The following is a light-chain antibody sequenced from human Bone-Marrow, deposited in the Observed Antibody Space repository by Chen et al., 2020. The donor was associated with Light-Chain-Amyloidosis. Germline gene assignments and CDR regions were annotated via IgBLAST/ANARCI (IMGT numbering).Light chain of an antibody. CDR2: DDS. CDR1: NIGSTS. J-gene: IGLJ3*02. V-gene: IGLV3-21*02. Sequence: SYVLTQPSSVSVAPGQTATIACGGNNIGSTSVHWYQQTPGQAPLLVVYDDSDPPSGFPERLSGANSGNTATLTISRVVAWDEAAYYCQVWDRSSDRPVFGGGTKLTVL. CDR3: QVWDRSSDRPV.